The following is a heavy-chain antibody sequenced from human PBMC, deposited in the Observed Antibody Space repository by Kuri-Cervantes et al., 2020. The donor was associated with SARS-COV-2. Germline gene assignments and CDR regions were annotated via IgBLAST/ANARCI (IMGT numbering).Heavy chain of an antibody. J-gene: IGHJ4*02. CDR1: GYSISRGYY. V-gene: IGHV4-38-2*01. Sequence: ESLKISCAVSGYSISRGYYWGWIRQPPGKGLEWIGYIYYSGSTYYNPSLKSRVTISVDTSKNQFSLKLSSVTAADTAVYYCARVDYDFWSGYSPTVDYWGQGTLVTVSS. D-gene: IGHD3-3*01. CDR2: IYYSGST. CDR3: ARVDYDFWSGYSPTVDY.